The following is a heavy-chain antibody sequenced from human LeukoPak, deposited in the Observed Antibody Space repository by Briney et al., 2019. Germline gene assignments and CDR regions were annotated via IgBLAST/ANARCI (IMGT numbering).Heavy chain of an antibody. D-gene: IGHD1-26*01. CDR2: ITSGSSHI. J-gene: IGHJ4*02. CDR3: ARELTLVGATTSPHY. CDR1: GFTFSSYN. Sequence: PGGSLRLSCAASGFTFSSYNMNWVRQTPGQGLEWVSSITSGSSHIYYADSVKGRFTISRDNAKNSLYLQMNSLRAEDTAVYYCARELTLVGATTSPHYWGQGTLVTVSS. V-gene: IGHV3-21*01.